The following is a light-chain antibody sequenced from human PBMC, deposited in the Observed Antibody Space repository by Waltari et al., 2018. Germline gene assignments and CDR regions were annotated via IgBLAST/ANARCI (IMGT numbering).Light chain of an antibody. CDR1: NSNIGSNT. CDR2: NNN. J-gene: IGLJ2*01. V-gene: IGLV1-44*01. CDR3: AGWDDSLNGVV. Sequence: QSVLTQPPSASGTPGQRVTIYCSGSNSNIGSNTVNWYQPLPGTAPKLLIYNNNQRPSGVPDRFSGSKSGTSASLAISGLLSEDEGDYYCAGWDDSLNGVVFGGGTKLTVL.